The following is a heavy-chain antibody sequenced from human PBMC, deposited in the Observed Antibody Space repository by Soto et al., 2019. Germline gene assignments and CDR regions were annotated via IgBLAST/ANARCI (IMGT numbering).Heavy chain of an antibody. CDR3: ARDPSSCLDS. V-gene: IGHV3-74*01. Sequence: EVQLVESGGDLVQPGGSLRLSCAVSGFTFSSYWMHWVRQAPGKGLVWVSRINSDGSSTSEGDSVKGRFIISRDNAKNTLYLQLRSLRVEDTAVYYCARDPSSCLDSWGQGTLVTVSS. CDR2: INSDGSST. J-gene: IGHJ4*02. D-gene: IGHD6-13*01. CDR1: GFTFSSYW.